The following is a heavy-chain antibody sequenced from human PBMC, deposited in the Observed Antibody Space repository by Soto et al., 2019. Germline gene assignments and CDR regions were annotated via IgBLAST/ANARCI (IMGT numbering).Heavy chain of an antibody. J-gene: IGHJ6*02. V-gene: IGHV1-8*02. D-gene: IGHD5-12*01. CDR2: MNPNIDNT. CDR1: GYTFTSYG. CDR3: AREGVAPYYYYGMDV. Sequence: GASVKVSCKASGYTFTSYGISWVRQAPGQGLEWMGWMNPNIDNTGFAQKFQGRVTMTRNTSINTAFMELSSLRSEDTAVYYCAREGVAPYYYYGMDVWGQGTPVTVSS.